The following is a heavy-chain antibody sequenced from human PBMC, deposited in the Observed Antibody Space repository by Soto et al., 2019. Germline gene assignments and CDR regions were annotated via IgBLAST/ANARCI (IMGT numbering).Heavy chain of an antibody. D-gene: IGHD2-2*01. CDR2: IWYDGSNK. V-gene: IGHV3-33*01. CDR1: GFTFSSYG. Sequence: GGSLRLSCAASGFTFSSYGMHWVRQAPGKGLEWVAVIWYDGSNKYYADSVKGRFTISRDNSKNTLYLQMNSLGAEDTAVYYCARDRAHDIVVVPVEFDYWGQGILVTVSS. CDR3: ARDRAHDIVVVPVEFDY. J-gene: IGHJ4*02.